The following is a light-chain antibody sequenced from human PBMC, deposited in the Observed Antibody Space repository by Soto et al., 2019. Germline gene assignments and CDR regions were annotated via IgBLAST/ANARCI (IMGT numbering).Light chain of an antibody. Sequence: QSALTQPASVSGSPGQSITISCTGTSSDVGAYTYVSWYQQHPGKAPKLMIFEVSDRPSGVSNRVSGSKSGNTASLTISGLQADDEADYYCSSYTTSNTLVFGGGTKLTVL. CDR3: SSYTTSNTLV. V-gene: IGLV2-14*01. J-gene: IGLJ2*01. CDR1: SSDVGAYTY. CDR2: EVS.